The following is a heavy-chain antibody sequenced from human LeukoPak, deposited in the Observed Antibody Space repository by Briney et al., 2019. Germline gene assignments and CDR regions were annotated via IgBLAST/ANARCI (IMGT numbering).Heavy chain of an antibody. D-gene: IGHD3-3*01. CDR1: GGIFSSYD. V-gene: IGHV1-69*13. CDR3: ARDQFGRFLEWLPPSSMDV. CDR2: IIPIFGTA. J-gene: IGHJ6*02. Sequence: SVKVSCKATGGIFSSYDISWVRQAPGQGLEWMGGIIPIFGTANYAQKFQGRVTITADESTSTAYMELSSLRSEDTAVYYCARDQFGRFLEWLPPSSMDVWGQGTTVTVSS.